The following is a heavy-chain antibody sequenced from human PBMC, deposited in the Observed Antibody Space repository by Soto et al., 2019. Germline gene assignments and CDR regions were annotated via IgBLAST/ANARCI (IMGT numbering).Heavy chain of an antibody. V-gene: IGHV3-74*01. CDR1: EFTFRSYW. D-gene: IGHD1-7*01. Sequence: EVQLVDSGGGLVQPGGSLRLSCAASEFTFRSYWMHWVRQSPGKGLVWVSRISGDGSSTNYADSVKGRFTISRDNAKNTVYLLIDSLRAEDTAVYYCARSLPGTYGAFDLWVQGTMVTVSS. CDR3: ARSLPGTYGAFDL. CDR2: ISGDGSST. J-gene: IGHJ3*01.